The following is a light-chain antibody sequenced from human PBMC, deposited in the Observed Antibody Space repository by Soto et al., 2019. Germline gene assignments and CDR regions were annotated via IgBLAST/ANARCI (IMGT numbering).Light chain of an antibody. CDR2: DAS. J-gene: IGKJ1*01. Sequence: EIVMTQSPATLSVSPGERATLSCRASQSVSSNLAWYQQKPGQAPRLLIYDASTRATGIPARFSGSGSGTEFPLTISSLQSEDFAVYYCQQYNYWPPWTFGQGTKVEIK. V-gene: IGKV3-15*01. CDR3: QQYNYWPPWT. CDR1: QSVSSN.